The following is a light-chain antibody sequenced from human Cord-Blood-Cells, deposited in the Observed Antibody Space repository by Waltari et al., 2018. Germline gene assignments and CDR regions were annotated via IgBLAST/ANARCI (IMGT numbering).Light chain of an antibody. CDR1: SSDVGGYNY. J-gene: IGLJ3*02. Sequence: QSALTQPRSVSGSPGQSVTISCTGTSSDVGGYNYVSWYPQHPGKAPKLMIYDVSKRPSGVPDRFSGSKSGNTASLTISGLQAEDEADYYCCSYAGSYTLMFGGGTKLTVL. CDR3: CSYAGSYTLM. CDR2: DVS. V-gene: IGLV2-11*01.